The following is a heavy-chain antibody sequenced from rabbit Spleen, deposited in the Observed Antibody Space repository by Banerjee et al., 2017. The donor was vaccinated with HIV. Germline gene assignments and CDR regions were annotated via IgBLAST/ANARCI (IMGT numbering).Heavy chain of an antibody. CDR2: IYAGSSGST. CDR1: GFSFSIYYY. J-gene: IGHJ6*01. D-gene: IGHD2-1*01. V-gene: IGHV1S40*01. Sequence: QSLEESGGGLVKPGASLTLTCTASGFSFSIYYYMCWVRQAPGKGLEWIACIYAGSSGSTYYASWAKGRFTISKTSSTTVTLQMTSLTAADTATYFCARDRAGAIGDIKLWGQGTLVTVS. CDR3: ARDRAGAIGDIKL.